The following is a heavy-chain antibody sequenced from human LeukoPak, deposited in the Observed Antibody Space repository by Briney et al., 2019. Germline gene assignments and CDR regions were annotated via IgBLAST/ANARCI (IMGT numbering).Heavy chain of an antibody. CDR2: ISSSSSYI. Sequence: GSLRLSCAASGFTFSSYSMNWVRPAPGKGLEWVSSISSSSSYIYSADSVKGRFTISRDNAKNSLYLQMNSLRAEDTAVYYCARDEAIVLMVYHDGMDVWGQGTTVTVPS. CDR1: GFTFSSYS. V-gene: IGHV3-21*01. CDR3: ARDEAIVLMVYHDGMDV. J-gene: IGHJ6*02. D-gene: IGHD2-8*01.